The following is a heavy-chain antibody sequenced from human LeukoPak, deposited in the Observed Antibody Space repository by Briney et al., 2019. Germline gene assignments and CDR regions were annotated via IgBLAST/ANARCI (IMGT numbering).Heavy chain of an antibody. D-gene: IGHD6-6*01. J-gene: IGHJ4*02. CDR2: ISSNGDNT. CDR1: GFTFSTYV. CDR3: VRGTGY. V-gene: IGHV3-64D*06. Sequence: GGSLRLSCSVSGFTFSTYVMHWVRQAPGKGLEYVSAISSNGDNTYYADSVKGRFTISRDNSKNTLYLQMSSLRADDTAVYYCVRGTGYWGPGTLVTVSS.